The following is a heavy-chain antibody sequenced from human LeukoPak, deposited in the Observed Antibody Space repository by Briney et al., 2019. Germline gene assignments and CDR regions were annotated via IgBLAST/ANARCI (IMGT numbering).Heavy chain of an antibody. J-gene: IGHJ4*02. CDR2: IYYSGSI. V-gene: IGHV4-59*08. D-gene: IGHD3-10*01. CDR3: ARHIYYYGFFDY. CDR1: GGSISPHY. Sequence: PSETLSLTCXVSGGSISPHYXSWIRQPPGKGLEWIGYIYYSGSINYNPSLKSRVTISLDTSKSQFSLKLSSVTAADTAFYYCARHIYYYGFFDYWGLGNLVTVSS.